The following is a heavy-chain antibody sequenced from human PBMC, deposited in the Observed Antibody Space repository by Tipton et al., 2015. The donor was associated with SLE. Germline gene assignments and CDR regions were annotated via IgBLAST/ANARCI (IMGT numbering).Heavy chain of an antibody. D-gene: IGHD3-16*01. CDR3: ARGGDFDF. J-gene: IGHJ4*02. Sequence: QLVQSGAEVKKPGSSVKVSCKASGGTFNSFIISWVRQAPGQGLEWMGRIIPMLGLANYAQKFQGRVTITADKATSTAYMELSSLTSEDTAVYYCARGGDFDFWGQGTLVTVSS. CDR2: IIPMLGLA. CDR1: GGTFNSFI. V-gene: IGHV1-69*09.